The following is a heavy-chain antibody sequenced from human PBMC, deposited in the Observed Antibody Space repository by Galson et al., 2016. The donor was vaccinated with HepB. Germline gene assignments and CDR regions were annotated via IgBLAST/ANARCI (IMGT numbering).Heavy chain of an antibody. CDR2: LSSNSIYI. J-gene: IGHJ4*02. CDR3: ARGPAYSSSPPFDY. Sequence: SLRLSCAASGFTFSSYSMNWVRQAPGKGLGWVSSLSSNSIYIYYADSVKGRFTISRDNAKNSLYLQMNSLRAEDTAVYYCARGPAYSSSPPFDYWGQGTLVTVSS. V-gene: IGHV3-21*01. CDR1: GFTFSSYS. D-gene: IGHD6-6*01.